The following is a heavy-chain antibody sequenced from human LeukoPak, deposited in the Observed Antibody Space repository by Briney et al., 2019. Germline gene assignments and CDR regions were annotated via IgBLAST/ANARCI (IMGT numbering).Heavy chain of an antibody. Sequence: GESLKISCKGSGSSFASYWIAWVRQLPGEGLEWMGIIYPGDSDTTYSPSFQGQVTISADKSISTAFLQWSTLKASDTAMYYCARIPAAGSLKGAFDIWGQGTMVTVS. J-gene: IGHJ3*02. V-gene: IGHV5-51*01. CDR1: GSSFASYW. CDR2: IYPGDSDT. CDR3: ARIPAAGSLKGAFDI. D-gene: IGHD6-13*01.